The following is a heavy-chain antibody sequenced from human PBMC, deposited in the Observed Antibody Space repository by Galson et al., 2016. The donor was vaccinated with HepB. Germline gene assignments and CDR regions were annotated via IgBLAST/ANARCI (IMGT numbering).Heavy chain of an antibody. Sequence: QSGAEVKKPGESLKISCKGSGYTFTAYWIGWVRQMPGKGLEWMGIIYPGDSDTKYSPPFQGQVTISVDKSTFSAYLQWSGLQASDTAIYYCARHIREPLDLCSFDIWGQGTMVTVSS. CDR1: GYTFTAYW. V-gene: IGHV5-51*01. CDR3: ARHIREPLDLCSFDI. J-gene: IGHJ3*02. CDR2: IYPGDSDT. D-gene: IGHD1-26*01.